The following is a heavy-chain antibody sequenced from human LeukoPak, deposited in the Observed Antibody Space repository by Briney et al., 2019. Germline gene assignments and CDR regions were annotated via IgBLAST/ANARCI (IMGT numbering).Heavy chain of an antibody. CDR1: GFTFSSYS. CDR2: ICSSSSTL. V-gene: IGHV3-48*01. J-gene: IGHJ4*02. Sequence: GGSLRLSCAASGFTFSSYSMNWVRAAPGEGLEWGSYICSSSSTLYYADSVKGRFTISRDNAKNSLYLQMNSLRAEDTAVYYCARVLHKRNYDSSVYYGYWGQGTLVTVSS. D-gene: IGHD3-22*01. CDR3: ARVLHKRNYDSSVYYGY.